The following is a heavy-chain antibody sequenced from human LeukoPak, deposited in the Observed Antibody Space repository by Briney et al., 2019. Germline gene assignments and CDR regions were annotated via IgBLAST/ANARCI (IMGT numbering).Heavy chain of an antibody. Sequence: SVKVSCKASGYTFTSYGISWVRQAPGQGLEWMGGIIPIFGTANYAQKFQGRVTITADESTSTAYMELSSLRSEDTAVYYCARGVIDYDFWSGYYKRYYFDYWGQGTLVTVSS. CDR3: ARGVIDYDFWSGYYKRYYFDY. D-gene: IGHD3-3*01. V-gene: IGHV1-69*13. CDR2: IIPIFGTA. J-gene: IGHJ4*02. CDR1: GYTFTSYG.